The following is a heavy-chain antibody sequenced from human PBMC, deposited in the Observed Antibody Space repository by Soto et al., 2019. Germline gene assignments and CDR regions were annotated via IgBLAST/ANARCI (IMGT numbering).Heavy chain of an antibody. CDR3: ARDFAYYEFWSGYLNPYYYYGMDV. CDR2: IYHSGST. V-gene: IGHV4-39*07. D-gene: IGHD3-3*01. Sequence: SETLSLTCTVSGGSISSGDYYWSWTRQPPGAGMEWIGSIYHSGSTYYSPSLKSRVTISVDTSKNQFSLKLSSVTAADTAVYYCARDFAYYEFWSGYLNPYYYYGMDVWGQGTTVTVS. J-gene: IGHJ6*02. CDR1: GGSISSGDYY.